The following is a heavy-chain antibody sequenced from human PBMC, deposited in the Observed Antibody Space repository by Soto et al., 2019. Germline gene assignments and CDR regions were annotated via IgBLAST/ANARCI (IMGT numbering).Heavy chain of an antibody. CDR3: ARVDYGDYGWYFDL. Sequence: EVQLVESGGGLIQPGGSLRLSCAASGFTVTNKYMTWVRQSPGKGLEWVSLIYSGGATSYADSVKGRFTISRDNSKDIMYLQLNILRAAATAVYYCARVDYGDYGWYFDLWGRGTLVTVSS. CDR1: GFTVTNKY. V-gene: IGHV3-53*01. CDR2: IYSGGAT. D-gene: IGHD4-17*01. J-gene: IGHJ2*01.